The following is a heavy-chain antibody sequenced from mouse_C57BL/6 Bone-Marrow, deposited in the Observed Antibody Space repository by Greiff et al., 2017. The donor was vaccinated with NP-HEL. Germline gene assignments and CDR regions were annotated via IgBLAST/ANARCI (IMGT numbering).Heavy chain of an antibody. CDR1: GYTFTSYG. Sequence: QVQLQQSGAELARPGASVKLSCKASGYTFTSYGISWVKQRTGQGLEWIGEIYPRSGNTYYNEKFKGKATLTADKSSSTAYMELRSLTSEDSAVYFCARPSTSSFDHWGQGTTLTVSS. D-gene: IGHD1-1*01. CDR2: IYPRSGNT. CDR3: ARPSTSSFDH. V-gene: IGHV1-81*01. J-gene: IGHJ2*01.